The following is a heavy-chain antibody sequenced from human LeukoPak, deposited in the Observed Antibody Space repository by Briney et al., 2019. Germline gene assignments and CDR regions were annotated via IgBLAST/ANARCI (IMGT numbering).Heavy chain of an antibody. CDR1: GYTFTYYS. Sequence: ASVKVSCKASGYTFTYYSIHWVRQAPGQGLEWMGWINPNTGGTNYAQKFQGRVALTRDTSINTVYMELSRLRSDDTAVYYCAGEYSSDTSGPVWGQGTLVTVSS. D-gene: IGHD3-22*01. J-gene: IGHJ4*02. CDR3: AGEYSSDTSGPV. V-gene: IGHV1-2*02. CDR2: INPNTGGT.